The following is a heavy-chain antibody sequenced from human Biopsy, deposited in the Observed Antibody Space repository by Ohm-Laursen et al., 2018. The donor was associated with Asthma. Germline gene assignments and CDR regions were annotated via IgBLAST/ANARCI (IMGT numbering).Heavy chain of an antibody. CDR3: ARFIDGTVFVDY. CDR1: GYTFSDSW. Sequence: GESLKISCKASGYTFSDSWLGWVRQMPGKGLEWMGIIFAANSETKYSPSFQGQVTISADMSISTAFLQWSSLKASDTAIYYCARFIDGTVFVDYWGQGTLVTVSS. V-gene: IGHV5-51*01. J-gene: IGHJ4*02. D-gene: IGHD1-7*01. CDR2: IFAANSET.